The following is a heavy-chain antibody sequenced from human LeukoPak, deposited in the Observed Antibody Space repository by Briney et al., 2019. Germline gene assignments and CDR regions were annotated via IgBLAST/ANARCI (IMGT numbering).Heavy chain of an antibody. CDR2: IIGSGANA. J-gene: IGHJ4*02. V-gene: IGHV3-23*01. CDR3: ARLWFGDPPNY. Sequence: GGSLRLSCAASGFTFSSYGMNWVRQAPGKGLEWVSTIIGSGANAYYADSVKGRFTISRDNSKSTLYLQMNSLRAEDTAVYYCARLWFGDPPNYWGQGTLVTVSS. D-gene: IGHD3-10*01. CDR1: GFTFSSYG.